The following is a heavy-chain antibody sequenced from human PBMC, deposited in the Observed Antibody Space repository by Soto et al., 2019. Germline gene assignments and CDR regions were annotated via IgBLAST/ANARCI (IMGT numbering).Heavy chain of an antibody. V-gene: IGHV1-18*01. CDR1: GYTFTSYG. Sequence: QVQLVQSGAEVKKPGASVKVSCKASGYTFTSYGISWLRQAPGQGLEWMGWISAYNGNTNSAQKLQGRFTMTTDTSTSTAYMELRSLRCDDTAVYYCARGLLGYSRGWYIMDYWGQGTLVTVSS. CDR2: ISAYNGNT. CDR3: ARGLLGYSRGWYIMDY. J-gene: IGHJ4*02. D-gene: IGHD6-19*01.